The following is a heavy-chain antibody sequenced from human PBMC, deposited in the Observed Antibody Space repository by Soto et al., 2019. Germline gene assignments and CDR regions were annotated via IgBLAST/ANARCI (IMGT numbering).Heavy chain of an antibody. CDR3: AREQQTYYYDSSGYSPSYFDY. CDR1: GGSISSGGYY. D-gene: IGHD3-22*01. J-gene: IGHJ4*02. V-gene: IGHV4-31*03. Sequence: SETLSLTCTVSGGSISSGGYYWSWIRQHPGKGLEWIGYIYYSGSTYYNPSLKSRVTISVDTSKNQFSLKLSSVTAADTAVYYCAREQQTYYYDSSGYSPSYFDYWGQGTLVTVSS. CDR2: IYYSGST.